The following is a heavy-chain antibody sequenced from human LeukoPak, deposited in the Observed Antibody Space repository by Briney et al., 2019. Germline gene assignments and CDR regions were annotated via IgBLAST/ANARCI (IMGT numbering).Heavy chain of an antibody. D-gene: IGHD2-21*02. CDR1: GFTFSSYA. J-gene: IGHJ4*02. Sequence: GGSLRLSCAASGFTFSSYAMSWVRQTPEKGLDWVSTISASGGSTYYADSVKGLFTISRDNSKNTLYLQMNSLGAEDTAVYHCARTLRGGDWYFDYWGQGTLVTVSS. CDR2: ISASGGST. CDR3: ARTLRGGDWYFDY. V-gene: IGHV3-23*01.